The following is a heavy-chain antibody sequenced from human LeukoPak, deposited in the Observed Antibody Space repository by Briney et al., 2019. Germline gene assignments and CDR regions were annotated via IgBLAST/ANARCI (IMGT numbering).Heavy chain of an antibody. Sequence: ASVKVSCKASGGTFSSYAISWVRQAPGQGPEWMGWISPYNGNTKYPQKLQGRVTMTTDTSTSTAYMELRSLRSDDTAVYYCAREASSSWPNWFDPWGQGTLVTVSS. D-gene: IGHD6-13*01. CDR3: AREASSSWPNWFDP. CDR1: GGTFSSYA. CDR2: ISPYNGNT. V-gene: IGHV1-18*01. J-gene: IGHJ5*02.